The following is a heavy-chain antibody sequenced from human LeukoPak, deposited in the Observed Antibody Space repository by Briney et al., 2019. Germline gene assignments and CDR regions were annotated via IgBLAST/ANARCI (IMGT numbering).Heavy chain of an antibody. D-gene: IGHD6-13*01. CDR2: IYYSGST. Sequence: SETLSLTCAVSGGSISSSNWWSWVRQPPGKGLERIGSIYYSGSTYYNPSLKSRVTISVDTSKNHFSLKLSSVTAADTAVYYCARDRRSSSWYIQYYFDYWGQGTLVTVSS. CDR3: ARDRRSSSWYIQYYFDY. V-gene: IGHV4-4*02. CDR1: GGSISSSNW. J-gene: IGHJ4*02.